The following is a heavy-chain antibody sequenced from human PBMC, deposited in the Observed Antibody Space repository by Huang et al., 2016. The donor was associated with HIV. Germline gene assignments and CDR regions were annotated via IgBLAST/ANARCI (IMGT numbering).Heavy chain of an antibody. D-gene: IGHD3-3*01. CDR1: GGSIGGSSYY. CDR2: IYYRGRT. Sequence: QLQLQESGPGLVKPSETLSLTCSVSGGSIGGSSYYWGWIRQPPGKGLEWIGNIYYRGRTYYNPSLKSRVTISVDTSKNQFTLKLNSVTAADTAVYYCANFIQDYDFPKLMDVWGQGTTVTVSS. CDR3: ANFIQDYDFPKLMDV. V-gene: IGHV4-39*01. J-gene: IGHJ6*02.